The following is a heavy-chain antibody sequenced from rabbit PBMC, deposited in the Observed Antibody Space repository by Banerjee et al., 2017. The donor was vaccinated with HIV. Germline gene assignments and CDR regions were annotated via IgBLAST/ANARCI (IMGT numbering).Heavy chain of an antibody. CDR2: ISAISGNL. J-gene: IGHJ4*01. V-gene: IGHV1S45*01. Sequence: QEQLVESGGGLVQPEGSLTLTCKASGFDFSGDYWICWVRQAPGKGLQWIGCISAISGNLYYANWAKGRFTISKTSSTTVTLQMTSLTAADTAIYFCARDPDAGSSVYGFDLWGPGTLVTVS. D-gene: IGHD8-1*01. CDR3: ARDPDAGSSVYGFDL. CDR1: GFDFSGDYW.